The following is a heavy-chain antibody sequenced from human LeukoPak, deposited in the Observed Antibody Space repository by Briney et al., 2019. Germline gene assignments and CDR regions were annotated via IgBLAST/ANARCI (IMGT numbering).Heavy chain of an antibody. CDR2: IYESGST. D-gene: IGHD2-21*02. J-gene: IGHJ4*02. CDR1: GGSIRSYH. Sequence: SETLSLTCTVSGGSIRSYHWSWIRQPPGKRLEWIGYIYESGSTNYNPSLKSRVTISIDTSKNQFSLKLSSVTAADAAVYYCAREAYCGGDCYSGFDYWGQGTLVTVSS. V-gene: IGHV4-59*01. CDR3: AREAYCGGDCYSGFDY.